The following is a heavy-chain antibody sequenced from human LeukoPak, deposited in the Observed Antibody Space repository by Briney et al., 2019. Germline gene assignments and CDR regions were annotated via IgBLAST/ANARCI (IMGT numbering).Heavy chain of an antibody. CDR2: INHSGST. J-gene: IGHJ4*02. V-gene: IGHV4-34*01. Sequence: KPSETLSLTCAVYGGSFSGYYWSWIRQPPGKGLEWVGEINHSGSTNYNPSLKSRVTISVDTSKNQFSLKQSSVTAADTAVYYCARGRGSGWAVDYWGQGTLVTVSS. CDR3: ARGRGSGWAVDY. CDR1: GGSFSGYY. D-gene: IGHD6-19*01.